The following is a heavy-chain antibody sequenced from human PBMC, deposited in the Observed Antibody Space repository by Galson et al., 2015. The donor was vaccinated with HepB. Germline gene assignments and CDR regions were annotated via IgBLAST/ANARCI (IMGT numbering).Heavy chain of an antibody. CDR1: GFTVSSNY. J-gene: IGHJ4*02. Sequence: SLRLSCAASGFTVSSNYMSWVRQAPGKGLEWVSVIYSGGSTYYADSVKGRFTISRDNSKNTLYLQMNSLRAEDTAVYYCASLWFGAALGYWGQGTLVTVSS. CDR3: ASLWFGAALGY. V-gene: IGHV3-66*01. D-gene: IGHD3-10*01. CDR2: IYSGGST.